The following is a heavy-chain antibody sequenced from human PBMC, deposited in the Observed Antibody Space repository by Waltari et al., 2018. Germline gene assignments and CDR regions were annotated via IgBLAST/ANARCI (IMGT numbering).Heavy chain of an antibody. CDR3: ARGDYGDFANHYYSLDV. D-gene: IGHD4-17*01. V-gene: IGHV1-69*01. J-gene: IGHJ6*02. Sequence: QLQLVQSGAEVRAPGSSVKVSCRASGGTFGTYGINWGRQAPGQGLEWMGGIIPVFRTSKFAPRFQARVTITADEGTNTAYLELSSLRSEDTAIYYCARGDYGDFANHYYSLDVWGQGTTVTVSS. CDR2: IIPVFRTS. CDR1: GGTFGTYG.